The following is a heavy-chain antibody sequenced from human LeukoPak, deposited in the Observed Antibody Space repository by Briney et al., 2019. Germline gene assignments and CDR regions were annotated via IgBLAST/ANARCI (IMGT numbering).Heavy chain of an antibody. Sequence: GGSLRLSCAASRFTFSSSAMSWVRQAPGKGLEWVSGITYSGGSTYYADSVKGRFTISRDNSKNTLYLQMNSLRAEDTAAYYRAKGGSGNFPFDYWGQGTLVTVSS. V-gene: IGHV3-23*01. J-gene: IGHJ4*02. CDR1: RFTFSSSA. CDR3: AKGGSGNFPFDY. CDR2: ITYSGGST. D-gene: IGHD1-26*01.